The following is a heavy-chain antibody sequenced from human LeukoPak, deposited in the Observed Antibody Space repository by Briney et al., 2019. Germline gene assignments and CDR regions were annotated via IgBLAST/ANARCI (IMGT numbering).Heavy chain of an antibody. V-gene: IGHV3-23*01. D-gene: IGHD4-17*01. Sequence: GGSLRLSCAASGFAFSSYAMSWVRQAPGKGLEWVSAISGSGGSTYYADSVKGRFTTSRDNSKNTLYLQMNSLRAEDTAVYYCAKDLTVTYFDYWGQGTLVTVSS. CDR3: AKDLTVTYFDY. CDR1: GFAFSSYA. J-gene: IGHJ4*02. CDR2: ISGSGGST.